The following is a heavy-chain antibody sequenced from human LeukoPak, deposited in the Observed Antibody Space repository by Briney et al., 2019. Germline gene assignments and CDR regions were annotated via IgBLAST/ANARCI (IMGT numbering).Heavy chain of an antibody. CDR3: ATQRSSSWYRAFDY. Sequence: GGSLRLSCAASGFTFSSYSMNWVRQAPGKGLEWVSSISSSSSYIYYADSVKGRFTISRDNAKNSLYLQMNSLRAEDTAVYYCATQRSSSWYRAFDYWGQGTLVTVSS. J-gene: IGHJ4*02. CDR1: GFTFSSYS. D-gene: IGHD6-13*01. CDR2: ISSSSSYI. V-gene: IGHV3-21*01.